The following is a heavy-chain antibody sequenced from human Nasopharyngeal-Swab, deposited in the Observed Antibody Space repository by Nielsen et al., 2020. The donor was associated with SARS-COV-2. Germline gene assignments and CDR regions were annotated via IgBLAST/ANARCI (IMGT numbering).Heavy chain of an antibody. V-gene: IGHV4-31*02. D-gene: IGHD5-18*01. Sequence: PGKGLEWIGYIYYSGSTYYNPSLKSRVTISVDTFKNQFSLKLSSVTAADTAVYYCARGGGYSYGTWVWFDPWGQGTLVTVSS. J-gene: IGHJ5*02. CDR2: IYYSGST. CDR3: ARGGGYSYGTWVWFDP.